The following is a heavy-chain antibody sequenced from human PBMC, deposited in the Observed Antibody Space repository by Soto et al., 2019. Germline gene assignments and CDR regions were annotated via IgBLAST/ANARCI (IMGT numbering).Heavy chain of an antibody. CDR1: GGSFNDYY. CDR2: INHTGHT. V-gene: IGHV4-34*01. Sequence: SETLSLTCAVYGGSFNDYYWSWIRQPPGKGLEWIGEINHTGHTNYNPSLKSRVTISVDRSKNQFSLKLSSVTAADTAVYYCAGSGYYHNSGMDVWGQGTTVTVSS. CDR3: AGSGYYHNSGMDV. J-gene: IGHJ6*02. D-gene: IGHD3-22*01.